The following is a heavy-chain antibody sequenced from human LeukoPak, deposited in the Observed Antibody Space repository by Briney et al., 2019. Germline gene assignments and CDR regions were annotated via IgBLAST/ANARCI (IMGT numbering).Heavy chain of an antibody. Sequence: GGSLRLSCAASGFNFNIAWMTWVRQAPGKGLEWVANIKQDGDDKYYAESVRGRFTISRDNVRNSLYLQMNSLRAEDTGIYYCARDQTLVAIGASGYWGQGTLVTVSS. CDR3: ARDQTLVAIGASGY. V-gene: IGHV3-7*01. CDR2: IKQDGDDK. J-gene: IGHJ4*02. D-gene: IGHD2/OR15-2a*01. CDR1: GFNFNIAW.